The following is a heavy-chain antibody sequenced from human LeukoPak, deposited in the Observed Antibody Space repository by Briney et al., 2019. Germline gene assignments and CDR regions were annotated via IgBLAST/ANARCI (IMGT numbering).Heavy chain of an antibody. D-gene: IGHD3-16*02. CDR1: GYTFTSYG. J-gene: IGHJ4*02. CDR2: ISAYNGNT. V-gene: IGHV1-18*01. CDR3: ARDPKRLRLGELSFITNFDY. Sequence: ASVKVSCKASGYTFTSYGISWVRQAPGQGLEWMGWISAYNGNTNYAQKLQGRVTMTTDTSTSTAYMELRSLRSDDTAVYYCARDPKRLRLGELSFITNFDYWGQGTLVTVSS.